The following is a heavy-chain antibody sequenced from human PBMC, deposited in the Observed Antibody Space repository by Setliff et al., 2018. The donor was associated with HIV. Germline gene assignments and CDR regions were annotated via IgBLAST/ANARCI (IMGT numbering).Heavy chain of an antibody. CDR2: IYSSGST. V-gene: IGHV4-61*02. J-gene: IGHJ4*02. D-gene: IGHD5-12*01. Sequence: NPSETLSLTCTVSGVSVSSGGYYWSWIRQPAGKGPEWIGRIYSSGSTNYNPSLKSRVTMSIDTSTNRFSLKLNSVTAADTAVYFCVGGLRSRSQGHFDYWGQGTLVTVSS. CDR1: GVSVSSGGYY. CDR3: VGGLRSRSQGHFDY.